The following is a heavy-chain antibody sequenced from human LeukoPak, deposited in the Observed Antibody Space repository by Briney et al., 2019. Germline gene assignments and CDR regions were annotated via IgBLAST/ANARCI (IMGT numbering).Heavy chain of an antibody. J-gene: IGHJ4*02. CDR3: TRVVHGYSYGSGDY. D-gene: IGHD5-18*01. V-gene: IGHV3-49*03. CDR2: IRSKDYGGTT. Sequence: PGRSLRLSCTASGFTFGDYAMSWFRQAPGKGLEWVSFIRSKDYGGTTEYAASVNGRFTISRDDSKSIAYLQMNNLQTEDTAVYYCTRVVHGYSYGSGDYWGQGTLVTVSS. CDR1: GFTFGDYA.